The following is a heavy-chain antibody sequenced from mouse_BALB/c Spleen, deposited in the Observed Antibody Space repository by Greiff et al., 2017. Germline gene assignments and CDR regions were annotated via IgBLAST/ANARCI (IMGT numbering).Heavy chain of an antibody. J-gene: IGHJ3*01. CDR1: GFTFSSYW. D-gene: IGHD1-1*01. V-gene: IGHV6-6*02. Sequence: EVQLVESGGGLVQPGGSMKLSCVASGFTFSSYWMSWVRQSPEKGLEWVAEIRLKSDNYATHYAESVKGKFTISRDDSKSRLYLQMNSLRAEDTGIYYCTLGNYYYGSSYPAWFAYWGQGTLVTVSA. CDR2: IRLKSDNYAT. CDR3: TLGNYYYGSSYPAWFAY.